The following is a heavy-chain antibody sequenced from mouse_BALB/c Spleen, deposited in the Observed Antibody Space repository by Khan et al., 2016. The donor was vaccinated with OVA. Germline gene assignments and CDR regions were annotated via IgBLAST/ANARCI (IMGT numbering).Heavy chain of an antibody. CDR1: GFTFSSYG. V-gene: IGHV5-6*01. CDR2: ISNGGSYT. J-gene: IGHJ3*01. CDR3: ARHRFTTPTAWFAY. D-gene: IGHD1-2*01. Sequence: EVELVESGGDLVKPGGSLNLSCEASGFTFSSYGMSWLRQTPDKRLEWVATISNGGSYTYYPARVKGRLTISRDNAKNTLYLKMSSLKSEDTAMYYCARHRFTTPTAWFAYWGQGTLVTVSA.